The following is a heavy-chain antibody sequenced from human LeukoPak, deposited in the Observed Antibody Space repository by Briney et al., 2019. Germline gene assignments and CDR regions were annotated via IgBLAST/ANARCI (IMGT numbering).Heavy chain of an antibody. V-gene: IGHV5-51*01. CDR1: GYSFTNYW. D-gene: IGHD6-13*01. CDR2: IYPGDSDT. J-gene: IGHJ3*02. CDR3: ARQYRQLVLSAFDI. Sequence: GESLKISCKGSGYSFTNYWIAWVRQMPGKGLEWMGIIYPGDSDTRYSPSFQGQVTISADKSISTAYLQWSSLKASDTAIYYCARQYRQLVLSAFDIWGQGTMVTVSS.